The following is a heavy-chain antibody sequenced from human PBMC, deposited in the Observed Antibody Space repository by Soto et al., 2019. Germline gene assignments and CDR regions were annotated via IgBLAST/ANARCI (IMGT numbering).Heavy chain of an antibody. Sequence: QVQLQESGPGLVKPSQTLSLTCTVSGGSISSGDYYWSWIRQPPGKGLEWIGYIYYSGSTYYNPSLKSRIAISVDTSKNQFSLKLSSVTAADAAVYYCARLSSRMINAFDIWGQGTMVTVSS. CDR1: GGSISSGDYY. D-gene: IGHD3-16*01. V-gene: IGHV4-30-4*01. CDR3: ARLSSRMINAFDI. CDR2: IYYSGST. J-gene: IGHJ3*02.